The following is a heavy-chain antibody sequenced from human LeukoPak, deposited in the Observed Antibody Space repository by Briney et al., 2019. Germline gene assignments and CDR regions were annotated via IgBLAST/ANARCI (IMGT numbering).Heavy chain of an antibody. V-gene: IGHV4-34*01. D-gene: IGHD5-24*01. CDR3: ATSSKMATITLDY. CDR1: GGSFSGYY. CDR2: INHSGST. J-gene: IGHJ4*02. Sequence: DPSETLSLTCAVYGGSFSGYYWSWIRQPPGKGLEWIGEINHSGSTNYNPSLKSRVTISVDTSKNQFSLKLSSVTAADTAVYYCATSSKMATITLDYWGQGTLVTVSS.